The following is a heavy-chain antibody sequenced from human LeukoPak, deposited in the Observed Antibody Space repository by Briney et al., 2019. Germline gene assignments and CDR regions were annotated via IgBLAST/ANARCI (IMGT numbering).Heavy chain of an antibody. J-gene: IGHJ4*02. V-gene: IGHV3-21*01. CDR1: GFTFSSYS. CDR2: ISSSSSYI. D-gene: IGHD2-2*01. Sequence: GGSLRLSCAASGFTFSSYSMNWVRQAPGKGLEWVSSISSSSSYIYYADSVKGRFTISRDNAKNSLYLQMNSLRAEDTAVCYCARDRDCSSTSCYGGRGEFDYWGQGTLVTVSS. CDR3: ARDRDCSSTSCYGGRGEFDY.